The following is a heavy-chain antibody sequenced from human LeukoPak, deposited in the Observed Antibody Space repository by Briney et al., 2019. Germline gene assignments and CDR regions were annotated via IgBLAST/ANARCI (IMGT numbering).Heavy chain of an antibody. Sequence: ASVKVSCKVSGYTFTSYGISWVRQAPGQGLEWMGWISAYNGNTNYAQKLQGRVTMTTDTSTSTAYMELRSLRSDDTAVYYCARDGALDILTGYYPPHYYGMDVWGKGTTVTVSS. V-gene: IGHV1-18*04. CDR2: ISAYNGNT. CDR3: ARDGALDILTGYYPPHYYGMDV. J-gene: IGHJ6*04. D-gene: IGHD3-9*01. CDR1: GYTFTSYG.